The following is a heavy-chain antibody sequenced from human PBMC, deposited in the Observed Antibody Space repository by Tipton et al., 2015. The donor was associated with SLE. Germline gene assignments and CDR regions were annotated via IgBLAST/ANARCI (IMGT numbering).Heavy chain of an antibody. CDR2: IYYSGST. D-gene: IGHD1-26*01. CDR3: ARQALSGSYEKGDAFDI. Sequence: LRLSCTVSGGSISSSSYYWGWIRQPPGKGLEWIGSIYYSGSTYYNQSLKSRVTISVDTSKNQFSLKLNSVTAADTAVYYCARQALSGSYEKGDAFDIWGQGTMVAVSS. V-gene: IGHV4-39*01. CDR1: GGSISSSSYY. J-gene: IGHJ3*02.